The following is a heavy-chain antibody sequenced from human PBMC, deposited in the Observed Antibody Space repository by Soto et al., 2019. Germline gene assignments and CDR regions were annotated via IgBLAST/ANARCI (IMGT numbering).Heavy chain of an antibody. Sequence: VQLVECGGGVVQPGRSLRLSCAASGFTFCSYGMHWVRQAPGKGLEWVAVIWYDGSNKYYADSVKGRFTISRDNSKNTLYLQMNSLRAEDTAVYYCARDGGYYFDYWGQGTLVTVSS. CDR2: IWYDGSNK. CDR3: ARDGGYYFDY. D-gene: IGHD2-15*01. J-gene: IGHJ4*02. CDR1: GFTFCSYG. V-gene: IGHV3-33*01.